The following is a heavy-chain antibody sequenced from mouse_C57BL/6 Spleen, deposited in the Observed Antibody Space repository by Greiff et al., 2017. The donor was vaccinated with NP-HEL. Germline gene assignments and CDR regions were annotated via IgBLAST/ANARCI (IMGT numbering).Heavy chain of an antibody. V-gene: IGHV1-64*01. CDR1: GYTFTSYW. CDR3: ATFYSKDAMDY. Sequence: VQLQQSGAELVKPGASVKLSCKASGYTFTSYWMHWVKQRPGQGLEWIGMIHPNSGSTNYNEKFKSKATLTVDKSSSTAYMQLSSLTSEDSAVYYCATFYSKDAMDYWGQGTSVTVSS. J-gene: IGHJ4*01. D-gene: IGHD2-5*01. CDR2: IHPNSGST.